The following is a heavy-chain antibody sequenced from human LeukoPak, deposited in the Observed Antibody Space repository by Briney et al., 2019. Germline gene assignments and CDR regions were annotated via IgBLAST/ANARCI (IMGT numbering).Heavy chain of an antibody. CDR2: ISSSSSTI. V-gene: IGHV3-48*01. J-gene: IGHJ3*02. CDR3: ARAAAEHDAFDI. CDR1: GFTFSSYS. Sequence: GGSLRLSCAASGFTFSSYSMNWVRQAPGKGLEWVSYISSSSSTIYYADSVKGRFTISRDNAKNSLYLRMNSLRAEDTAVYYCARAAAEHDAFDIWGQGTMVTVSS. D-gene: IGHD6-13*01.